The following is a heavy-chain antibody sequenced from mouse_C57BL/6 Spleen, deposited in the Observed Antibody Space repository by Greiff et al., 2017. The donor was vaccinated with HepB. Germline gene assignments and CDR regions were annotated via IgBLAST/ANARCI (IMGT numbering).Heavy chain of an antibody. CDR1: GFSLTSYG. V-gene: IGHV2-5*01. CDR3: AKQQLLTRAMDY. CDR2: IWRGGST. J-gene: IGHJ4*01. D-gene: IGHD3-3*01. Sequence: VKLMESGPGLVQPSQSLSITCTVSGFSLTSYGVHWVRQSPGKGLEWLGVIWRGGSTDYNAAFMSRLSITKDNSKSQVFFKMNSLQADDTAIYYCAKQQLLTRAMDYWGQGTSVTVSS.